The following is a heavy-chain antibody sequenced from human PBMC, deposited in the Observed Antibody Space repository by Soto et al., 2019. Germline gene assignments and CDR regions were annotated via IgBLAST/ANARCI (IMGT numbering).Heavy chain of an antibody. D-gene: IGHD2-2*01. J-gene: IGHJ6*02. V-gene: IGHV1-18*04. Sequence: ASVKVSCKASGYTFTSYGISWVRQAPGQGLEWMGWISAYNGNTNYAQKLQGRVTMTTDTSTSTAYMELRSLRSDDTAVYYCARELSRRGLGYCSSTSCFLGHYYYYYGMDVWDQGTTVTVSS. CDR3: ARELSRRGLGYCSSTSCFLGHYYYYYGMDV. CDR1: GYTFTSYG. CDR2: ISAYNGNT.